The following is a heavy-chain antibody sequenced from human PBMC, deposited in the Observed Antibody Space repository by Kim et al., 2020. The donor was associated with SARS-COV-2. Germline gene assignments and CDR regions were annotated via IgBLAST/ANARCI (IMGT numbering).Heavy chain of an antibody. CDR2: IDPSDSYT. Sequence: GESPKISCKGSGYSFTSYWISWVRQMPGKGLEWMGRIDPSDSYTNYSPSFQGHVTISADKSISTAYLQWSSLKASDTAMYYCARYKQISSSWYSYYYYGMDVWGQGTTVTVSS. V-gene: IGHV5-10-1*01. D-gene: IGHD6-13*01. CDR1: GYSFTSYW. CDR3: ARYKQISSSWYSYYYYGMDV. J-gene: IGHJ6*02.